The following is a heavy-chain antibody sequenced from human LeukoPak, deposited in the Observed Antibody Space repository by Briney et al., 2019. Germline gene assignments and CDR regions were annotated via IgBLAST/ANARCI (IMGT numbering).Heavy chain of an antibody. CDR2: IYPANSDT. D-gene: IGHD2-2*01. CDR1: GYSFTSYW. Sequence: GESLKISCKASGYSFTSYWIGWVRQMPGKGLEWMAIIYPANSDTRYSPSFQGQVTISADKSISTAYLQWSSLKASDTAMYYCARPACSSTCCYLYFQHWGQGTLVTVSS. J-gene: IGHJ1*01. CDR3: ARPACSSTCCYLYFQH. V-gene: IGHV5-51*01.